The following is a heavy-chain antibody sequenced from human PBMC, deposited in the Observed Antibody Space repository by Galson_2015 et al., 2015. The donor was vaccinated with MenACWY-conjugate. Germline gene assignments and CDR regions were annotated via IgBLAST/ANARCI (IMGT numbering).Heavy chain of an antibody. CDR1: GFIFSSYA. Sequence: SLRLSCAASGFIFSSYAMSWVRQAPGKGLEWVSAMSGSGGSRNYADSVKGRFTISRDNSMNTLYLQMNSLRAEDTAVYYCAKTYCSRTNCREPNWYFDLWGRGTLVTVSS. CDR3: AKTYCSRTNCREPNWYFDL. J-gene: IGHJ2*01. CDR2: MSGSGGSR. D-gene: IGHD2-2*01. V-gene: IGHV3-23*01.